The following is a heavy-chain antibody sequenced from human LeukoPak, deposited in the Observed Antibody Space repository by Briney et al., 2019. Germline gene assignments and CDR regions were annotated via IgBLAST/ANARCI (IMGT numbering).Heavy chain of an antibody. D-gene: IGHD2-15*01. CDR1: GGTFSSYA. J-gene: IGHJ6*02. Sequence: EASVKVSCKASGGTFSSYAISWVRQAPGQGLEWMGRIIPIFGIANCAQKFQGRVTITADKSTSTAYMELSSLRSEDTAVYYCATVVPNDYYYYYGMDVWGQGTTVTVSS. V-gene: IGHV1-69*04. CDR2: IIPIFGIA. CDR3: ATVVPNDYYYYYGMDV.